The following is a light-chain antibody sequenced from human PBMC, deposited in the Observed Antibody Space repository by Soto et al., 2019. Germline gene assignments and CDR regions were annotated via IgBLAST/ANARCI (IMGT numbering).Light chain of an antibody. CDR2: GAS. Sequence: EIVLTQSPGTLSLSPGERATLSCRASQSVSSSYLAWYQQKPGQAPRIIIFGASGRATGIPDRFSGSGSGTDFNLTISRLEPEDFAVYYCQQYGSSPPLTFGGGTKVDIK. J-gene: IGKJ4*01. CDR3: QQYGSSPPLT. CDR1: QSVSSSY. V-gene: IGKV3-20*01.